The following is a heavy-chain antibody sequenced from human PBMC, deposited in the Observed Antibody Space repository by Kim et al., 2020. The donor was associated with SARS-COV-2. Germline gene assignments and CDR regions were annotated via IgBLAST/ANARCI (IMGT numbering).Heavy chain of an antibody. V-gene: IGHV3-15*01. Sequence: PVKGRFTISRDDSKNTLYLQMNSLKTEDTAVYYCTTDLDTYYYDSSGELDWGQGTLVTVSS. D-gene: IGHD3-22*01. J-gene: IGHJ4*02. CDR3: TTDLDTYYYDSSGELD.